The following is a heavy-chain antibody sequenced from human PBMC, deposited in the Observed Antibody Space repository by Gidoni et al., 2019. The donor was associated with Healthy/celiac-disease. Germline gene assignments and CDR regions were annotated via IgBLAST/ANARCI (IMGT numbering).Heavy chain of an antibody. CDR2: INHSGRT. V-gene: IGHV4-34*01. D-gene: IGHD6-19*01. J-gene: IGHJ4*02. Sequence: QVQLQQWGAGLLKPSETLSLTCAVYGGSFSGYYWSWIRQPPGKGLEWIGEINHSGRTNYTPSLKSRVTISVDTSKNQFSLKRSSVTAADTAVYDCARGMAGTDYWGQGTLVTVSS. CDR3: ARGMAGTDY. CDR1: GGSFSGYY.